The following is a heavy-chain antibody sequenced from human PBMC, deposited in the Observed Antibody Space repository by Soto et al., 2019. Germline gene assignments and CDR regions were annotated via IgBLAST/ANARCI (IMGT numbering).Heavy chain of an antibody. J-gene: IGHJ4*02. Sequence: QVQLVQSGAEMKKPGASVKVSCKASGYTFTGYYMHWVRQAPGQGLEWMGWINPNSGGTNYAQKFQGWVTMTRDTSISTAYMELSRLRSDDTAVYYCARAPPAAIFHFDYWGQGTLVTVSS. V-gene: IGHV1-2*04. D-gene: IGHD2-2*01. CDR1: GYTFTGYY. CDR3: ARAPPAAIFHFDY. CDR2: INPNSGGT.